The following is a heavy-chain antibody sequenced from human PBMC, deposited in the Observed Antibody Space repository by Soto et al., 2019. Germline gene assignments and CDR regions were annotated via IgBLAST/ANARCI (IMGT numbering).Heavy chain of an antibody. V-gene: IGHV1-18*01. CDR1: GYTFTSYG. Sequence: QVQLVQSGAEVKKPGASVKVSCKASGYTFTSYGISWVRQAPGQGLEWMGWISAYNGNTNYAQKLQGRVTMTTDTSXXTAYMELRSLRSDDTAMYYCAREHEDSSGWYYFDYWGQGTLVTVSS. D-gene: IGHD6-19*01. CDR2: ISAYNGNT. J-gene: IGHJ4*02. CDR3: AREHEDSSGWYYFDY.